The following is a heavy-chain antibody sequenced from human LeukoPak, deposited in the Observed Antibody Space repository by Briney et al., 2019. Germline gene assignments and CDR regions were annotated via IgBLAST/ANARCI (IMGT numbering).Heavy chain of an antibody. CDR3: AREYYDILTGYLPWFDP. D-gene: IGHD3-9*01. J-gene: IGHJ5*02. CDR1: GYTFTCYY. V-gene: IGHV1-2*06. CDR2: INPNSGGT. Sequence: GASXXVSCKASGYTFTCYYMHWVRQAPGQGLEWMGRINPNSGGTNYAQKFQGRVTMTRDTSISTAYMELSRPRSDDTAVYYCAREYYDILTGYLPWFDPWGQGTLVTVSS.